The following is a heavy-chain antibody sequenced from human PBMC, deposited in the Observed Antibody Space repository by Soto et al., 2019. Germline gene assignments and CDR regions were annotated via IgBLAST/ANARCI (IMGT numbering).Heavy chain of an antibody. CDR2: IYGSGST. CDR3: AREVIRPAAGKYYFDY. J-gene: IGHJ4*02. D-gene: IGHD3-22*01. Sequence: SETLSLTCTVSGGSISSNYWSWIRQPAGKGLEWIGRIYGSGSTNYNPSLKSRVTMGQDMSKNQFSLNLTSVTAADSAVYFCAREVIRPAAGKYYFDYWGQGTLVTVSS. V-gene: IGHV4-4*07. CDR1: GGSISSNY.